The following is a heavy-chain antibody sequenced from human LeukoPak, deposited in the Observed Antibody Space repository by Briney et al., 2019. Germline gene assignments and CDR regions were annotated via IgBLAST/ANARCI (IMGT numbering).Heavy chain of an antibody. V-gene: IGHV3-48*01. J-gene: IGHJ4*02. CDR3: WLIAMVPDY. CDR2: ISSSSSTI. Sequence: GGSLRLSCEASGFTLRSYVMNWVRQAPGKGLEWVSYISSSSSTIYYADSVKGRFTISRDNAKNSLYLQMNSLRAEDTAVYYCWLIAMVPDYWGQGTLVTVSS. D-gene: IGHD5-18*01. CDR1: GFTLRSYV.